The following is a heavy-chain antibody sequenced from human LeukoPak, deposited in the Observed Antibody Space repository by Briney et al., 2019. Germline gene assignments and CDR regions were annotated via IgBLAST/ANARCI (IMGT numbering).Heavy chain of an antibody. D-gene: IGHD3-22*01. CDR3: AVSVGDNPSGYYWLFGGAHFDY. J-gene: IGHJ4*02. CDR1: GFTFSSYA. Sequence: QPGGSLRLSCAASGFTFSSYAMSWVRQAPGKGLEWVSAISGSGGSTYYADSVKGRFTISRDNSKNTLYLQMNSLRAEDTAVYYCAVSVGDNPSGYYWLFGGAHFDYWGQGTLASVSS. V-gene: IGHV3-23*01. CDR2: ISGSGGST.